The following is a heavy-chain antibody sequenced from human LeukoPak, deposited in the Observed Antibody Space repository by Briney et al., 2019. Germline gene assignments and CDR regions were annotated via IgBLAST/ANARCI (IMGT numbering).Heavy chain of an antibody. CDR3: AKHMRATNTYSFFGLDV. V-gene: IGHV3-9*01. CDR2: IKWNGGGT. CDR1: GFTFKDYG. J-gene: IGHJ6*02. Sequence: GGSLRLSCAATGFTFKDYGMHWVRQPPGKGLEWVSSIKWNGGGTDYADSVKGRFTISRDNAKNPLYLQLSSLRPEDTALYYCAKHMRATNTYSFFGLDVWGQGTTVTVSS. D-gene: IGHD1-26*01.